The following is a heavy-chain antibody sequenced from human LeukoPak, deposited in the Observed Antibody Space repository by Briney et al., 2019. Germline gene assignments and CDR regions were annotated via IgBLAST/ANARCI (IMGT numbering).Heavy chain of an antibody. D-gene: IGHD2/OR15-2a*01. CDR2: TRYDGSNK. CDR1: GFTFGTYG. V-gene: IGHV3-30*02. J-gene: IGHJ4*02. CDR3: AKDDSGNSLDY. Sequence: GGSLRLSCAASGFTFGTYGMHWVREAPGKGLEWVAFTRYDGSNKDYVDSVKGRFTISRDNSKNTVYLQMNSLRAEDTALYYCAKDDSGNSLDYWGQGTPVTVSS.